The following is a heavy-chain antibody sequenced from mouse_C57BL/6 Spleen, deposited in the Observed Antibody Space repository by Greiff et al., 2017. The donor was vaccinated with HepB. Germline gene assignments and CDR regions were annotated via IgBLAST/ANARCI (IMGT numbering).Heavy chain of an antibody. Sequence: QVQLQQSGAELVKPGASEKLSCKASGYTFTEYTIHWVKQRSGQGLEWIGWFYPGSGSIKYNEKFKDKATLTADKSSSTVYMELSRLTSEDSAVYFCARHEEDYYGSSYVSFDYWGQGTTLTDSS. CDR2: FYPGSGSI. V-gene: IGHV1-62-2*01. J-gene: IGHJ2*01. CDR1: GYTFTEYT. D-gene: IGHD1-1*01. CDR3: ARHEEDYYGSSYVSFDY.